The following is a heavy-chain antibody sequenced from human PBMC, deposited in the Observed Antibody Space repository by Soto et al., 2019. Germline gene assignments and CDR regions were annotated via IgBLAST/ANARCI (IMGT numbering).Heavy chain of an antibody. CDR1: GFTFSSYS. CDR2: FRAGSDDGTT. CDR3: AKKVNSGSGSQYFDY. D-gene: IGHD3-10*01. J-gene: IGHJ4*02. Sequence: GGSLRLSCVASGFTFSSYSMSWVRQAPGKGLEWVSGFRAGSDDGTTYYADSVKGRFTISRDNSKNTLFLQMNSLRAEDTAIYYCAKKVNSGSGSQYFDYFGQGTLVTVSS. V-gene: IGHV3-23*01.